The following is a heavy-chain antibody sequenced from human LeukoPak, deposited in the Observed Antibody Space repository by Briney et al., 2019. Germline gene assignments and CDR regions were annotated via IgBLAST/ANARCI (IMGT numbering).Heavy chain of an antibody. D-gene: IGHD2-15*01. V-gene: IGHV4-4*02. J-gene: IGHJ4*02. Sequence: PSVTLSLTCGVSGGSITTRDCWCWVRQPPGKGLEWIGEICLDGRIHYTPSLRSRISISVDRSKDQFSLNLISVAAADTAIYFCASQGGLRNDFWGQGILVTVSS. CDR1: GGSITTRDC. CDR3: ASQGGLRNDF. CDR2: ICLDGRI.